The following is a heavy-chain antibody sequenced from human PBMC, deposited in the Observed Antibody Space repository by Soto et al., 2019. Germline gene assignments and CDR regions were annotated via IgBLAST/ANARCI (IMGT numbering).Heavy chain of an antibody. Sequence: QGQLVQSGAEVKKPGASVKVSCKASGYTFTRYGISCVRQAPGQGLEWMGWISGYNGDTNYAQKFQGRVTMTVDTSTTTAIMELTSLTSDDRAVYYCAKNGQPPYYYYGMDVWGQGTTVTVSS. D-gene: IGHD2-8*01. J-gene: IGHJ6*02. CDR3: AKNGQPPYYYYGMDV. CDR1: GYTFTRYG. V-gene: IGHV1-18*01. CDR2: ISGYNGDT.